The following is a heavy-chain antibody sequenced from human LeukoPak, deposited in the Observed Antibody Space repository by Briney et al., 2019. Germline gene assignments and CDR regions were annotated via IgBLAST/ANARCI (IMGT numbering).Heavy chain of an antibody. CDR2: ISSSGSV. V-gene: IGHV4-4*09. Sequence: SETLSLTCTDSRGSISGSIRSYYWSWLRQPPGKGLEWIGYISSSGSVNDNPSLRSRVTISVDTSKNQFFLSLSSVSAADTAVYYCARIPLGYSGAYYFDYWGQGTLVTVSP. CDR3: ARIPLGYSGAYYFDY. J-gene: IGHJ4*02. CDR1: RGSISGSIRSYY. D-gene: IGHD5-12*01.